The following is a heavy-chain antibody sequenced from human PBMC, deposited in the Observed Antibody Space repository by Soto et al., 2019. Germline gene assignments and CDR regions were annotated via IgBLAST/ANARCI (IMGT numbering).Heavy chain of an antibody. CDR2: IYYSGST. CDR3: GGFGGSSFYYYYMDA. Sequence: PSETLSLTCTVSGGSISSGGYYWSWIRQHPGKGLEWIGYIYYSGSTYYNPSLKSRVTISVDTSKNQFSLKLSSVTAADTAVYYCGGFGGSSFYYYYMDAWGKGTTVTVSS. V-gene: IGHV4-31*03. J-gene: IGHJ6*03. CDR1: GGSISSGGYY. D-gene: IGHD2-15*01.